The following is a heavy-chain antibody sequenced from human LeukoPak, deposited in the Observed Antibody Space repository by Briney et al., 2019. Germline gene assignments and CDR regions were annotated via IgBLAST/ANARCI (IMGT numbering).Heavy chain of an antibody. CDR2: ISGSGGST. V-gene: IGHV3-23*01. J-gene: IGHJ2*01. D-gene: IGHD2-2*01. Sequence: GGSLRLSCAASGFTFSSYAMSWVRQAPGKGLEWVSAISGSGGSTYYADSVKGRFTISRDNSKNTLYLQMNSLRAEDTAVYYCAKMTPLDCSSISCYGWYFDLWGRGTLVTVSS. CDR3: AKMTPLDCSSISCYGWYFDL. CDR1: GFTFSSYA.